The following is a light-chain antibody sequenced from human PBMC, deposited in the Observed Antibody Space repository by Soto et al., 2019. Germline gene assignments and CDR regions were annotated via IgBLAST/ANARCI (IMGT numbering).Light chain of an antibody. Sequence: QSVLTQSSSASASLGSSVKLTCTLSSGHSSYRIAWHQQQPGKAPRYLMKLEGSGSFIKGSGVPDRFSGSSSGADRYLTISSLQSEDEAHYYCETWDSSTYVVFGGGTKLNVL. CDR1: SGHSSYR. V-gene: IGLV4-60*03. J-gene: IGLJ2*01. CDR2: LEGSGSF. CDR3: ETWDSSTYVV.